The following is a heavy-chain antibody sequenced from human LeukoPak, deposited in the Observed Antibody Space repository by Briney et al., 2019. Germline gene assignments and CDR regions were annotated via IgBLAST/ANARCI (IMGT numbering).Heavy chain of an antibody. CDR1: GFSFSTHW. CDR3: ARDSYWELLGAVDY. J-gene: IGHJ4*02. V-gene: IGHV3-7*01. Sequence: PGGSLRLSCATSGFSFSTHWMNWFRQVPGKGLEWVANINEDGSETNYVDSVKGRFTISRDNAENSLYLQMNSLRAEDTAVYYCARDSYWELLGAVDYWGQGTLVTVSS. CDR2: INEDGSET. D-gene: IGHD1-26*01.